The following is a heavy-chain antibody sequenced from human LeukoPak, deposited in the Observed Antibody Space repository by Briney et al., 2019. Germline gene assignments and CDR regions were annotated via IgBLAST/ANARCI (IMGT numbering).Heavy chain of an antibody. CDR1: GYTFTSYG. D-gene: IGHD6-6*01. J-gene: IGHJ6*03. V-gene: IGHV1-18*01. Sequence: ASVKVSCKASGYTFTSYGISWVRQAPGQGLEWMGWISAYNGNTNYVQNLQGRVTMTTDTSTSTAYMELSSLRSEDTAVYYCARAGARPISSIAARPDYYYYYMDVWGKGTTVTVSS. CDR2: ISAYNGNT. CDR3: ARAGARPISSIAARPDYYYYYMDV.